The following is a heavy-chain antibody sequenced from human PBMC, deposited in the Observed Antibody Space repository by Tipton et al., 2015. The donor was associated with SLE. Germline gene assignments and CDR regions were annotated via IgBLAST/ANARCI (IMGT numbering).Heavy chain of an antibody. V-gene: IGHV4-59*12. D-gene: IGHD3-10*01. CDR2: MLHSGIT. CDR1: GVSIRSSY. J-gene: IGHJ6*03. CDR3: AREGNYYNKIDYSYYYYMDV. Sequence: TLSLTCTVSGVSIRSSYWGWIRQPPGKGLEWIAYMLHSGITKYNPSLRSRVSTSVDTSKNQFSLKLSSVTAADTAVYYCAREGNYYNKIDYSYYYYMDVWGKGATVTISS.